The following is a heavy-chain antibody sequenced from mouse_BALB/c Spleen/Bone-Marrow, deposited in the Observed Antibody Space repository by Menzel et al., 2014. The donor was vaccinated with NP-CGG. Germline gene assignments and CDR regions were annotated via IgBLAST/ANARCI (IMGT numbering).Heavy chain of an antibody. D-gene: IGHD1-1*01. Sequence: VHVKQSGPELVKPGASVKISCKASGYSFTGYFMNWVMQSHGKSLEWIGRINPYNGDTFYNQKFKGKATLTVDKSSSTAHMELRSLASEDSAVYYCAREGGYYYGSSPYFDAWGAGTTVTVSS. CDR3: AREGGYYYGSSPYFDA. V-gene: IGHV1-20*02. J-gene: IGHJ1*01. CDR1: GYSFTGYF. CDR2: INPYNGDT.